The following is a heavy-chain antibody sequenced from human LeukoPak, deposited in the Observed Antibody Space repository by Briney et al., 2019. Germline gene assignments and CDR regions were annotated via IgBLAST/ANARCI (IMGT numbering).Heavy chain of an antibody. Sequence: PSETLSLTCTVSGGSISSYYWSWIRQPPGKGLEWIGYIYYSGSTNYNPSLKSRVTISVDTSKNQFSLKLSSVTAADTAVYYCARASDYDSSGYYYEDYWGQGTLVTVSS. CDR2: IYYSGST. J-gene: IGHJ4*02. CDR1: GGSISSYY. V-gene: IGHV4-59*01. D-gene: IGHD3-22*01. CDR3: ARASDYDSSGYYYEDY.